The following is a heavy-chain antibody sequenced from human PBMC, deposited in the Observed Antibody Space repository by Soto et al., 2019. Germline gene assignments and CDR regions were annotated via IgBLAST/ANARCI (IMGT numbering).Heavy chain of an antibody. D-gene: IGHD2-2*02. Sequence: QVQLVQSGAEVKKPGASVKVSCKASGYTFTSYGISWVRQAPGQGLEWMGWISAYNGNTNYAQKLQGRVTMTTDTSTSTAYMELRSLRSDDTAVYYCARDLRYCSSTSCYTASSGPAYWGQETLVTVSS. J-gene: IGHJ4*02. CDR2: ISAYNGNT. V-gene: IGHV1-18*01. CDR3: ARDLRYCSSTSCYTASSGPAY. CDR1: GYTFTSYG.